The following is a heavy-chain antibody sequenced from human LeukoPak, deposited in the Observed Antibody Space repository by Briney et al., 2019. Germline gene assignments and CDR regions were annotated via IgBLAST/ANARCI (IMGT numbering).Heavy chain of an antibody. J-gene: IGHJ4*02. CDR2: ISAYNGNT. Sequence: ASVKVSCKASGYTFTSYGISWVRQAPGQGLEWMGWISAYNGNTNYAQKLQGRVTMTTDTSTSTAYMELRRLRSEDTSVYDCARDADAGGLDDWGQGTLVTVS. CDR1: GYTFTSYG. D-gene: IGHD2-8*02. CDR3: ARDADAGGLDD. V-gene: IGHV1-18*01.